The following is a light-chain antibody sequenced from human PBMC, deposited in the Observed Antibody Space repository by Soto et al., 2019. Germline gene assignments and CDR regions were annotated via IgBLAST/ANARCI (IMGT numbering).Light chain of an antibody. J-gene: IGLJ2*01. V-gene: IGLV2-8*01. Sequence: QSALTQPPSASGSPGQSVTISCTGTSSDVGGYNYVSWYQQHPGKAPKLMIYEVSQRPSGVPDRFSGSKSGNTASLTVSGLQSEDEADYYCSSYAGSNNLVFVGGTKVTVL. CDR1: SSDVGGYNY. CDR3: SSYAGSNNLV. CDR2: EVS.